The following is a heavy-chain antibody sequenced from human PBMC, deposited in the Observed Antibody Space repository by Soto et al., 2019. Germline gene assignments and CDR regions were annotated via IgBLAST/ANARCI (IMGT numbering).Heavy chain of an antibody. Sequence: GESLKISCMASGYSFTNYWISWVRQMPGKGLEWMGRIGPGDSYTYYSPSFQGHVTISVDKSIGTAYLQWSSLKASDTAMYYCARQPLGYSHSSGFFDKWGQGTLVTVSS. V-gene: IGHV5-10-1*01. D-gene: IGHD3-22*01. CDR1: GYSFTNYW. CDR2: IGPGDSYT. J-gene: IGHJ4*02. CDR3: ARQPLGYSHSSGFFDK.